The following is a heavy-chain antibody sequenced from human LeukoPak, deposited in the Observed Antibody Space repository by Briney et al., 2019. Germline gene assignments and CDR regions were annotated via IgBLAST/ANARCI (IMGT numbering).Heavy chain of an antibody. V-gene: IGHV4-59*01. CDR1: GGSISSYY. J-gene: IGHJ4*02. CDR3: AGDYTSRSYRFDY. D-gene: IGHD3-10*01. Sequence: PSETLSLTCTASGGSISSYYWNWIRQPPGKGLEWIGYIFYSGRTNYNPSLKSRVTISVDTSKNQFSLRLRSVTAADTAVYYCAGDYTSRSYRFDYWGQGTLVTVSS. CDR2: IFYSGRT.